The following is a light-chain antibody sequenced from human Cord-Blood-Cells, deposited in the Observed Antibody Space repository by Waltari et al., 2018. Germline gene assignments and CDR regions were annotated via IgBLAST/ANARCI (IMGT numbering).Light chain of an antibody. CDR2: KAS. CDR3: QHYNSYWT. Sequence: DIQMTQSPSTLSASVGDRVTITCRASQSISSWLAWYQQKPGKAPKLLIYKASSLESGVPSRFSGSGSVTEFTLTISSLQPDDFATYYCQHYNSYWTFGQGTKVEIK. J-gene: IGKJ1*01. CDR1: QSISSW. V-gene: IGKV1-5*03.